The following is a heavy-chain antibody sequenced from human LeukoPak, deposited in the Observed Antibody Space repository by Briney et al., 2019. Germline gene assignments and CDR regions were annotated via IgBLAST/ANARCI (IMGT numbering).Heavy chain of an antibody. V-gene: IGHV3-48*04. CDR1: GFTFSSYS. CDR3: AREHDYGDHGGWFDP. CDR2: ISSSGSTI. Sequence: GGSLRLSCAASGFTFSSYSMNWVRQAPGKGLEWVSYISSSGSTIYYADSVKGRFTISRDNAKDSLYLQMNSLRAEDTAVYYCAREHDYGDHGGWFDPWGQGTLVTVSS. J-gene: IGHJ5*02. D-gene: IGHD4-17*01.